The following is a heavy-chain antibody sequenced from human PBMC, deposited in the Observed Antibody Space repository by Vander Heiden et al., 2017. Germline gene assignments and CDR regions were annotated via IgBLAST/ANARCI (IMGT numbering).Heavy chain of an antibody. CDR1: GGYINGYF. D-gene: IGHD3-10*01. J-gene: IGHJ4*02. CDR3: ARGASTYYHSFDY. CDR2: IYSNADI. Sequence: QVQLQESGPGLVKPSATLSPTCTVSGGYINGYFWGWVRQPAGDGLEWIGRIYSNADIIYNPSLKRRVTMSVDTSKNQFSLRLASVTAADTAVYYCARGASTYYHSFDYWGQGTLVTVSS. V-gene: IGHV4-4*07.